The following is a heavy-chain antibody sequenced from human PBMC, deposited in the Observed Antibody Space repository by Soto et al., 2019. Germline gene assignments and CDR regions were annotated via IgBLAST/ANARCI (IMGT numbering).Heavy chain of an antibody. D-gene: IGHD3-16*01. V-gene: IGHV1-18*01. CDR1: GYIFVNYG. Sequence: QVHLVQSGDEVKKPGASVKVSCKASGYIFVNYGIAWVRQAPGQGLAWMGWISPYTGNTHSATKVQGRLTMTTDKSTSTAYMDLGSLTSDDTAVYYCVMVDNYVTPTPQDVCGQGTTVTVSS. J-gene: IGHJ6*02. CDR3: VMVDNYVTPTPQDV. CDR2: ISPYTGNT.